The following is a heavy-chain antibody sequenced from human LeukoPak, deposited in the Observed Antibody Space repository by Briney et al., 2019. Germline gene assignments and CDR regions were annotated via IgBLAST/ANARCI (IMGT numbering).Heavy chain of an antibody. D-gene: IGHD3-3*01. V-gene: IGHV3-15*01. CDR3: TTTPTKYYDFWSAYNDY. J-gene: IGHJ4*02. CDR2: DGGTT. Sequence: DGGTTDYAAPVKGRFTISRDDSKNTLYLQMNSLKTEDTAVYYCTTTPTKYYDFWSAYNDYWGQGTLVTVSS.